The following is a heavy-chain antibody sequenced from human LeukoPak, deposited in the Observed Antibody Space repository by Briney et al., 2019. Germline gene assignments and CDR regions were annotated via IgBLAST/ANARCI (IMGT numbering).Heavy chain of an antibody. V-gene: IGHV4-59*11. J-gene: IGHJ4*02. D-gene: IGHD4-23*01. CDR1: GGSISSHY. CDR2: IYYSGST. CDR3: AGLYGGNSYYFDY. Sequence: SETLSLTCTVSGGSISSHYWSWIRQPPGKGLEWIGYIYYSGSTNYNPSLESRVTISVDTSKNQFSLKLSSVTAADTAVYYCAGLYGGNSYYFDYWGQGTLVTVSS.